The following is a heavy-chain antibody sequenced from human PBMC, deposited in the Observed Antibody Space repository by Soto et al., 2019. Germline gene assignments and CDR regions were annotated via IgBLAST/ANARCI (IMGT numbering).Heavy chain of an antibody. CDR2: INHSGST. CDR3: ARRPDGFDI. V-gene: IGHV4-34*01. Sequence: QVQLQQWGAGLLKPSETLSLTCAVYGGSFSGYYWSWIRQPPGKGLERIGEINHSGSTNYNPSLMRRAPISVATSKHQFSLSLNSVTAADTAVYYCARRPDGFDIWGQGTMVTVSS. CDR1: GGSFSGYY. J-gene: IGHJ3*02.